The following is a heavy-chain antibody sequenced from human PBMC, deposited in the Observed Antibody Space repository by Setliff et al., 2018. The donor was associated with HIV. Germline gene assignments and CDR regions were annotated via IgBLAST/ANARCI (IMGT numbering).Heavy chain of an antibody. J-gene: IGHJ3*02. D-gene: IGHD6-13*01. CDR3: TRTSSSRPDAFDI. CDR2: IIPIFGSI. V-gene: IGHV1-69*05. Sequence: SVKVSCKASGGTFSNYAISWVRQAPGQGLEWMGGIIPIFGSINYAQKFQGRVTITTDTSTSTAYMELRSLRFDDTAVYYCTRTSSSRPDAFDIWGQGTMVTVSS. CDR1: GGTFSNYA.